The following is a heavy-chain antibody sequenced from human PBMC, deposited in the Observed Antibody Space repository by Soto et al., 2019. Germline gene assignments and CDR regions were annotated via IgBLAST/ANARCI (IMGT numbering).Heavy chain of an antibody. Sequence: GGSLRLSCAASGFTFSSYSMNWVRQAPGKGLEWVSSISSSSSYIYYADSVKGRFTISRDNAKNSLYLQMNSLRAEDTAVYYCARERDYYDSSAHDAFDIWGQGTMVTVS. CDR3: ARERDYYDSSAHDAFDI. J-gene: IGHJ3*02. CDR1: GFTFSSYS. D-gene: IGHD3-22*01. CDR2: ISSSSSYI. V-gene: IGHV3-21*01.